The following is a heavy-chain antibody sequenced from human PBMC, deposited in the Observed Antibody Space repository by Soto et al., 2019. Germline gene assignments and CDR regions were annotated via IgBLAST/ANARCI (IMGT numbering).Heavy chain of an antibody. CDR3: AILDIVVVVAATGPYNRFDP. D-gene: IGHD2-15*01. CDR2: INSGNGNT. V-gene: IGHV1-3*01. Sequence: GSSVKVSCKASGYNFTSYAMHSVRQAPGQRLQWMGWINSGNGNTKYSQKFQGRVTITRDTSASTAYMELSSLRSEDTAVYYCAILDIVVVVAATGPYNRFDPWGQGTLDTVSS. J-gene: IGHJ5*02. CDR1: GYNFTSYA.